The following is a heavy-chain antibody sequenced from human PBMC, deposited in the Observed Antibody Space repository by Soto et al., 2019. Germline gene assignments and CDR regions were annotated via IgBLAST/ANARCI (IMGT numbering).Heavy chain of an antibody. CDR2: INAGNGNT. D-gene: IGHD3-3*01. Sequence: ASVKVSCKSPGYTFTCCARHCVHQAPGQRLEWMGWINAGNGNTKYSQKFQGRVTITRDTSASTAYMELSSLRSEDTAVYYCARDSEEPYYDFWSGYYAFDYWGQGTLVTVSS. J-gene: IGHJ4*02. CDR1: GYTFTCCA. CDR3: ARDSEEPYYDFWSGYYAFDY. V-gene: IGHV1-3*01.